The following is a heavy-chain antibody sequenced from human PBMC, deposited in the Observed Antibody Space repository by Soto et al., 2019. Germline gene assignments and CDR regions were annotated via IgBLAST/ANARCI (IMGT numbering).Heavy chain of an antibody. CDR1: EFTFSSYS. J-gene: IGHJ5*02. CDR2: ITATGGWT. D-gene: IGHD4-17*01. CDR3: ANLDCVDYVWFDH. Sequence: EVQLLESGGHLVQPGGSLRLSCAPSEFTFSSYSMTWVRQAPGKGLEWVSTITATGGWTYYADSVRGRFTISRDNSKNTLYLQMNSLRAEDTAVYYCANLDCVDYVWFDHWGQGSLVTVSS. V-gene: IGHV3-23*01.